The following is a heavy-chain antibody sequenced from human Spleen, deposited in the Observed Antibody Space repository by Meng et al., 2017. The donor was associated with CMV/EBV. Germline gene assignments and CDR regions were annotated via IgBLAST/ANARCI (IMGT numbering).Heavy chain of an antibody. D-gene: IGHD3-3*01. CDR1: GFTFSSYW. CDR3: ARAEYYDFWSGLLVWYAFDI. Sequence: GESLKISCAASGFTFSSYWMHWVRQAPGKGLVWVSRINSDGSSTSYADSVKGRFTISRDNAKNTLYLQMNSLRAEDTAVYYCARAEYYDFWSGLLVWYAFDIWGQGTMVTVSS. V-gene: IGHV3-74*01. J-gene: IGHJ3*02. CDR2: INSDGSST.